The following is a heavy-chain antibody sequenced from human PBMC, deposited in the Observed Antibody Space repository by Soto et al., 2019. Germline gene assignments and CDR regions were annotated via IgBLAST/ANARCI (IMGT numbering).Heavy chain of an antibody. CDR3: ARDLGSGWYVGTYSFDY. Sequence: PSQTLSLTCAISGDSVSSNSAAWNWIRQSPSRGLEWLGRTYYRSKWYNDYAVSVKSRITINPDTSKNQFSLQLNSVTPEDTAVYYCARDLGSGWYVGTYSFDYWGQGTLATASS. V-gene: IGHV6-1*01. J-gene: IGHJ4*02. D-gene: IGHD6-19*01. CDR1: GDSVSSNSAA. CDR2: TYYRSKWYN.